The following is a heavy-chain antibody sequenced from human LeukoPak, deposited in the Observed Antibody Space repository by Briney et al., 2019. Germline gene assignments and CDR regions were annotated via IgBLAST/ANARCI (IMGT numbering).Heavy chain of an antibody. D-gene: IGHD5-18*01. CDR3: ARGRSYGLRGVVAGIDY. CDR1: VGSFSGYY. V-gene: IGHV4-34*01. Sequence: SETLSLACAVYVGSFSGYYWSWIRQPPGKGLEWIGEINHSGSTNYNPSLKSRVTISVDTSKNQFSLKLSSVTAADTAVYYCARGRSYGLRGVVAGIDYWGQGTLVTVSS. CDR2: INHSGST. J-gene: IGHJ4*02.